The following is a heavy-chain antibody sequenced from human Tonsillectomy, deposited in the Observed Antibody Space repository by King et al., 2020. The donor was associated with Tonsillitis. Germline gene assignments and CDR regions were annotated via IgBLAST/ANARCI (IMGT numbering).Heavy chain of an antibody. CDR2: IFYTGST. V-gene: IGHV4-59*13. CDR3: AREMATPWGGFDY. J-gene: IGHJ4*02. D-gene: IGHD5-24*01. Sequence: VQLQESGPGLVKPSETLSLTCIVSGGSINRYYWSWLRQPPGKGVEWIGYIFYTGSTNYNPSLKSRVTMSVDTSKNQFSLNLNSVTAADTAVYYCAREMATPWGGFDYWGQGTLVTVSS. CDR1: GGSINRYY.